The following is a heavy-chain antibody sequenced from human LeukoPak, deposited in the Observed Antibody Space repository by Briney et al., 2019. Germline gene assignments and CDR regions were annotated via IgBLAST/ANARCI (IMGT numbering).Heavy chain of an antibody. CDR2: INDGGGT. D-gene: IGHD3-10*01. V-gene: IGHV4-34*01. CDR1: GGSFSGCY. J-gene: IGHJ6*04. CDR3: ARGLLDTMVRGVIHYYYGMDV. Sequence: SETLSLTCAVDGGSFSGCYWSWIRQPPGKVLEWIGEINDGGGTNYNPSLKSRVTISVDTSKNQFSLKLSSVTAADTAVYYCARGLLDTMVRGVIHYYYGMDVWGKGTTVTVSS.